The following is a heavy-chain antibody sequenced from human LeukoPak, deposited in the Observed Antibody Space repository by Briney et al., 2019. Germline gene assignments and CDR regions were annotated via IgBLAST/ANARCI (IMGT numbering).Heavy chain of an antibody. J-gene: IGHJ4*02. CDR1: GYTFTDYY. V-gene: IGHV1-69-2*01. D-gene: IGHD6-13*01. CDR3: ATGIAELRTGEFDY. Sequence: GASVKVSCKASGYTFTDYYMHWVQQAPGKGLEWMGRVDPEDGETIYAEKFQGRVTITADTSTDTAYMELSSLRSEDTAVYYCATGIAELRTGEFDYWGQGTLVTVSS. CDR2: VDPEDGET.